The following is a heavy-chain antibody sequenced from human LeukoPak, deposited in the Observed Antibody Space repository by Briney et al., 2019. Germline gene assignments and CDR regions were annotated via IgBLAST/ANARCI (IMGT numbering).Heavy chain of an antibody. J-gene: IGHJ4*02. D-gene: IGHD6-13*01. CDR3: ARGEAAAGDASEFAY. Sequence: GGSLRLSCAASGFTFNTYIMAWVRQAPGKGLEWVSSITSSSFSIYYADSVKGRFTISRDNAKNSLYLQMNSLRAEDTAVYYCARGEAAAGDASEFAYWGQGILVTVSS. CDR1: GFTFNTYI. V-gene: IGHV3-21*01. CDR2: ITSSSFSI.